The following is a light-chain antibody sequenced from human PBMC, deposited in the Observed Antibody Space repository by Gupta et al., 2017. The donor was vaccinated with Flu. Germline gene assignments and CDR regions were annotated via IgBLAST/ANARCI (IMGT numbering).Light chain of an antibody. CDR1: NIGSKG. CDR2: DGS. V-gene: IGLV3-21*02. CDR3: QGWDDDSDHYV. J-gene: IGLJ1*01. Sequence: SYVPPPPPSVSVAPVASATITCGRNNIGSKGVHWYQQKTGQAHVLVVYDGSDRPSGIPERFSGSNSGNTATLTIASIEAGDEADYSCQGWDDDSDHYVFGTGTRFTVL.